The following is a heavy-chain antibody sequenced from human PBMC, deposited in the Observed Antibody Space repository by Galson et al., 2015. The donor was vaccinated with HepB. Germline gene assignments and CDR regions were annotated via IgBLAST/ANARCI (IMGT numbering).Heavy chain of an antibody. CDR2: ISSSGSTI. CDR1: GFTFSDYY. J-gene: IGHJ3*02. V-gene: IGHV3-11*01. CDR3: ARIQGPNYDFWSGPKGAAFDI. Sequence: SLRLSCAASGFTFSDYYMSWIRQAPGKGLEWVPYISSSGSTIYYADSVKGRFTISRDNAKNSLYLQMNSLRAEDTAVYYCARIQGPNYDFWSGPKGAAFDIWGQGTMVTVSS. D-gene: IGHD3-3*01.